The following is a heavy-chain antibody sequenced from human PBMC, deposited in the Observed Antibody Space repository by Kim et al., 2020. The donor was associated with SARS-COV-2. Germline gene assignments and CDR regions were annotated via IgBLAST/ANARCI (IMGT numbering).Heavy chain of an antibody. J-gene: IGHJ3*02. V-gene: IGHV3-48*02. CDR3: ARVRHIVVVTASDAFDI. CDR2: ISSSSTI. D-gene: IGHD2-21*02. Sequence: GGSLRFSCAASGFTFSSYSMNWVRQAPGKGLEWVSYISSSSTIYYADSVKGRFTISRDNAKNSLYLQMNSLRDEDTAVYYCARVRHIVVVTASDAFDIWG. CDR1: GFTFSSYS.